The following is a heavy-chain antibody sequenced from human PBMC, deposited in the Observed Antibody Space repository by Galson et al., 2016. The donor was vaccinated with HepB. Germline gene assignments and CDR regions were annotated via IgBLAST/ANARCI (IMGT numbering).Heavy chain of an antibody. CDR1: GFTFSTYT. J-gene: IGHJ4*02. CDR2: IKSKSYGGTT. D-gene: IGHD1-26*01. Sequence: SLRLSCAASGFTFSTYTMNWVRQAPGKGLEWVGRIKSKSYGGTTDYAAPVQGRFTISRDDSKSTLYLQMNSLKIEDTGVFYCTTINPDILGSTRALDSWGRGALVTVSS. CDR3: TTINPDILGSTRALDS. V-gene: IGHV3-15*07.